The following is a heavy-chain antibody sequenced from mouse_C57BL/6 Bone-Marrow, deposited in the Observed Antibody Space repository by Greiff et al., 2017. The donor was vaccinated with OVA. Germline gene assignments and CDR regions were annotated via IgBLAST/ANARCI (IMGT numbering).Heavy chain of an antibody. CDR3: ARGYSSSYDY. CDR1: GYTFTDYY. V-gene: IGHV1-19*01. Sequence: VQLKQSGPVLVKPGASVKMSCKASGYTFTDYYMNWVKQSHGKSLEWIGVINPYNGGTSYNQKFKGKATLTVDKSSSTAYMELNSLTSEDSAVYYCARGYSSSYDYWGQGTTLTVSS. CDR2: INPYNGGT. D-gene: IGHD1-1*01. J-gene: IGHJ2*01.